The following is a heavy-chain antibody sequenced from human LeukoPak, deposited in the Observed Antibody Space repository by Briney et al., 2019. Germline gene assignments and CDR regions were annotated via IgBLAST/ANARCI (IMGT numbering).Heavy chain of an antibody. CDR1: GGSFSGYY. J-gene: IGHJ4*02. D-gene: IGHD2-2*01. V-gene: IGHV4-34*01. Sequence: SETLSLTCAVYGGSFSGYYWSWIRQPPGKGLEWIGEINHSGSTNYNPSLKSRVTISVDTSKNQFSLKLSSVTAADTAVYYCASHATVVPQSDIVVEWGQGTLVTVSS. CDR2: INHSGST. CDR3: ASHATVVPQSDIVVE.